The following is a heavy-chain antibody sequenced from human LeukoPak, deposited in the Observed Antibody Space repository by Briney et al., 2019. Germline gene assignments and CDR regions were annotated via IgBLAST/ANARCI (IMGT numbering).Heavy chain of an antibody. J-gene: IGHJ5*02. D-gene: IGHD2/OR15-2a*01. V-gene: IGHV3-66*01. CDR2: IYAAGNT. Sequence: GGSLRLSCAASGFIVSSNYMTWVRQAPGKGLEWVSVIYAAGNTYYADSVKGRFTISRDNSKNTLYLQMSSLRAEDTAVYYCARAIQYRFDPWGQGTLVTVSS. CDR1: GFIVSSNY. CDR3: ARAIQYRFDP.